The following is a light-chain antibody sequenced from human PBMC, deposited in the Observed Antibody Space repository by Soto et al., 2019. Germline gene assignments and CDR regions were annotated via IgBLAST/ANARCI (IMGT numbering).Light chain of an antibody. CDR1: QSVSRW. J-gene: IGKJ4*01. Sequence: DIQITQYPSTLSATVEDRVTITCRASQSVSRWLAWYQQKPGKAPKILIYEASSLERGVPSRFSASGSGTEFTLTISSLQPDDFATYYCQQYNHYSGLTFGGGAKVDI. CDR2: EAS. V-gene: IGKV1-5*01. CDR3: QQYNHYSGLT.